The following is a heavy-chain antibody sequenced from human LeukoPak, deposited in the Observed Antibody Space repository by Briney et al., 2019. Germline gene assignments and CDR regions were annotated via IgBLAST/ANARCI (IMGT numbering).Heavy chain of an antibody. CDR2: IGSSG. CDR1: GFTFSDYY. Sequence: GGSLRLSCAASGFTFSDYYMSWIRQAPGKGLGWVSYIGSSGYYPDSVQGRFTISRDNAKNSLYLQINSLRAEDTAVYYCARYYYNSSGYYYFDYWGQGTLVTVSS. J-gene: IGHJ4*02. V-gene: IGHV3-11*01. CDR3: ARYYYNSSGYYYFDY. D-gene: IGHD3-22*01.